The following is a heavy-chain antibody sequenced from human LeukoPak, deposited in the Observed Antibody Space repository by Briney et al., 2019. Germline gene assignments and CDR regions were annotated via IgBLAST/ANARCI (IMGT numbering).Heavy chain of an antibody. CDR2: IYPGDSDV. D-gene: IGHD3-16*01. V-gene: IGHV5-51*01. CDR3: ARGGSHFDY. Sequence: GESLKISCKGSGYNFTNYWIGWVRQMPGKGLEWMGIIYPGDSDVRYSPSFQGQVTISADKSINTAYLQRSSLKASDTAIYYCARGGSHFDYWGQGTLVTVSS. CDR1: GYNFTNYW. J-gene: IGHJ4*02.